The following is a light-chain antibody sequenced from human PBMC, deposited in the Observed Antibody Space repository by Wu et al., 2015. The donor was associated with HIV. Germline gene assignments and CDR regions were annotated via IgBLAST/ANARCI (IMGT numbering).Light chain of an antibody. V-gene: IGKV3-15*01. CDR2: GAS. J-gene: IGKJ2*04. CDR1: QSVSSN. CDR3: QQYNNWPPGS. Sequence: EIMMTQSPATLSVSPGERATLSCRASQSVSSNLAWYQQKPGQAPRLLFYGASTRATGIPARFSGSGSGTEFTLTISSLQSEDFAVYYCQQYNNWPPGSFGQGTKGGDQT.